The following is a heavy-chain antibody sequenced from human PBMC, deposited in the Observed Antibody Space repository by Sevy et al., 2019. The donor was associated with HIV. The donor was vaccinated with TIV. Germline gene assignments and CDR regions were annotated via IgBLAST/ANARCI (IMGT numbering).Heavy chain of an antibody. CDR2: INQDGSEK. V-gene: IGHV3-7*01. Sequence: GGSLRLSCSTSGFTFTSYWLTWVRQAPGKGLEWMANINQDGSEKNYVDCVKGRFTISRDNSRKSVFLQMRALRAADTGVYYGAREGSSDDNYDNHYGMDVWGQGTTVTVSS. CDR1: GFTFTSYW. J-gene: IGHJ6*02. CDR3: AREGSSDDNYDNHYGMDV. D-gene: IGHD3-9*01.